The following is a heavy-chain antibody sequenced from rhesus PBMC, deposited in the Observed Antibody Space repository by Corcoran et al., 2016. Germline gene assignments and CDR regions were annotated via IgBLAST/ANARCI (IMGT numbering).Heavy chain of an antibody. D-gene: IGHD6-25*01. V-gene: IGHV4-143*01. J-gene: IGHJ4*01. CDR3: ARCTLRGSWNQGSFDS. CDR1: GGYISDYY. CDR2: ISGRAATT. Sequence: QVQLQEAGPGLVKPAETLSLTCAGSGGYISDYYYWNWSRQPPGKGLEWIGRISGRAATTASNPSLRSRVTISTDASTNQFSLKLSSVTAADTAVYYCARCTLRGSWNQGSFDSCGQGVLVTVSS.